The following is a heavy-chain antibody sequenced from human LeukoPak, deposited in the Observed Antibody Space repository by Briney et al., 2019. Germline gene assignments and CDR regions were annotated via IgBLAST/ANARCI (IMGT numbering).Heavy chain of an antibody. CDR1: GFTLSDYW. CDR3: ARGVLHYYDSSEHPPFQH. V-gene: IGHV3-21*01. J-gene: IGHJ1*01. D-gene: IGHD3-22*01. Sequence: GGSLRLSCAASGFTLSDYWMSWVRQAPGKGLEWVSSISSSSSYIYYADSVKGRFTISRDNAKNSLYLQMNSLRAEDTAVYYCARGVLHYYDSSEHPPFQHWGQGTLVTVSS. CDR2: ISSSSSYI.